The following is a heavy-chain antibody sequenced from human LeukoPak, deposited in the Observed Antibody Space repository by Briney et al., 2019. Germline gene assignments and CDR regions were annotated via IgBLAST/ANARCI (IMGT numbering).Heavy chain of an antibody. CDR2: INPYSTNP. CDR3: ARGDMDSSGYYLNWFDP. J-gene: IGHJ5*02. Sequence: ASVKVSCKSSGYTFTSYGISWVRQAPGQGLEWMGWINPYSTNPNNAQNLQGRVAMTTDTSTTTAYMELRSLRLDDTAVYYCARGDMDSSGYYLNWFDPWGQGTLVTVS. D-gene: IGHD3-22*01. V-gene: IGHV1-18*01. CDR1: GYTFTSYG.